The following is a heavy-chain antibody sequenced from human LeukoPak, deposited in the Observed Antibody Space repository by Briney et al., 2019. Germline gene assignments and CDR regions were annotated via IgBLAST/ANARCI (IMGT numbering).Heavy chain of an antibody. Sequence: GGSLRLSCAASGFLVSSKYMSWVRQAPGKGLEWVSVIYSGGSTYYADSVKGRFTISRDNSKNTVYLQMNSLRAEDTAVCYCVRVDDYGDYPYYFDSWGQGTLVTVSS. D-gene: IGHD4-17*01. J-gene: IGHJ4*02. CDR2: IYSGGST. CDR3: VRVDDYGDYPYYFDS. V-gene: IGHV3-66*01. CDR1: GFLVSSKY.